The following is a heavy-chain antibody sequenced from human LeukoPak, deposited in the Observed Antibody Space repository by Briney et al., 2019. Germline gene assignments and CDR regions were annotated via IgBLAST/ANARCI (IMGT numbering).Heavy chain of an antibody. D-gene: IGHD2-2*01. CDR1: GGSISSYY. J-gene: IGHJ5*02. CDR3: AREEFRRGVVVPAAYNWFDP. CDR2: IYYSGST. V-gene: IGHV4-59*01. Sequence: SETLSLTCTVSGGSISSYYWSWIRQPPGKGLEWIGYIYYSGSTNYNPSLKSRVTISVDTSKNQFSLKLSSVTAADTAVYYCAREEFRRGVVVPAAYNWFDPWGQGTLVTVSS.